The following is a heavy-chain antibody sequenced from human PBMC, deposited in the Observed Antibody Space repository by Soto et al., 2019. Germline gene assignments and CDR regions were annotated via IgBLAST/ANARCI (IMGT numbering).Heavy chain of an antibody. D-gene: IGHD3-16*01. CDR1: DGSVNTGNYY. CDR2: IYYIGTT. J-gene: IGHJ4*02. V-gene: IGHV4-61*01. CDR3: AREEKQLSRYGGDFDY. Sequence: QVQLQESGPGLVKPSETLSLTCSVSDGSVNTGNYYWSWIRQPPGKGLEWIGHIYYIGTTNYNPSLMSRVTISVDTSKNKFSRKVTSVTAADTAVYFCAREEKQLSRYGGDFDYWVQGILVTVSS.